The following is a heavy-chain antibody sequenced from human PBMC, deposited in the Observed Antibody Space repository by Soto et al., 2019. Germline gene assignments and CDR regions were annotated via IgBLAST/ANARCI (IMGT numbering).Heavy chain of an antibody. D-gene: IGHD2-2*01. Sequence: GGSLRLSCAASGFTFSSYAMSWVRQAPGKGLEWVSAISGSGGSTYYADSVKGRFTISRDNSKNTLYLQMNSLRAEDTAVYYCAKDNAMPLPGEDIVVVTPFDWGQGTLVTVSS. CDR3: AKDNAMPLPGEDIVVVTPFD. CDR2: ISGSGGST. J-gene: IGHJ4*02. CDR1: GFTFSSYA. V-gene: IGHV3-23*01.